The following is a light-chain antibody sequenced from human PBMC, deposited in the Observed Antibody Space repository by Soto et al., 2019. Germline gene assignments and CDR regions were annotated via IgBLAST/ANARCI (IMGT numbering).Light chain of an antibody. CDR2: DVT. CDR1: SSDVGGYNY. J-gene: IGLJ1*01. V-gene: IGLV2-14*01. CDR3: SSYTSSSTYV. Sequence: ALTQPASVSGPPGQSITISCTGTSSDVGGYNYVSWYQQHPGKAPKLMIYDVTNRPSGVSNRFSGSKSGNTASLTISGLQAEDEADYYCSSYTSSSTYVFGTGTKVTVL.